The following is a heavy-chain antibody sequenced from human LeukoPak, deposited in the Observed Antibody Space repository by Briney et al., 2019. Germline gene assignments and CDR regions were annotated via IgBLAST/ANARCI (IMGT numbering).Heavy chain of an antibody. CDR1: GYTFSNYG. J-gene: IGHJ4*02. CDR3: ARHSGSGWQALGY. D-gene: IGHD6-19*01. Sequence: ASVKVSCKASGYTFSNYGISWVRQAPGVGLEWMGWTSYNGNTNYAQKFQDRVTMTTDTSTSTAYMELRSLESDDTAVYYCARHSGSGWQALGYWGQGTLVTVSS. CDR2: TSYNGNT. V-gene: IGHV1-18*04.